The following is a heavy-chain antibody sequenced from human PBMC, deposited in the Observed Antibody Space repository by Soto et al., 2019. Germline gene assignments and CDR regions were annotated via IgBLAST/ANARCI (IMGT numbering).Heavy chain of an antibody. J-gene: IGHJ6*02. CDR2: TYYRSKWYN. D-gene: IGHD6-19*01. V-gene: IGHV6-1*01. CDR3: ASSTYSSGWYFAYYYGMDV. Sequence: SQTLSLTCAISGDSVSSNSAAWNCIRQSPSRGLEWLGRTYYRSKWYNDYAVSVKSRITINPDTSKNQFSLQLNSVTPEDTAVYYCASSTYSSGWYFAYYYGMDVWGQGTTVTVSS. CDR1: GDSVSSNSAA.